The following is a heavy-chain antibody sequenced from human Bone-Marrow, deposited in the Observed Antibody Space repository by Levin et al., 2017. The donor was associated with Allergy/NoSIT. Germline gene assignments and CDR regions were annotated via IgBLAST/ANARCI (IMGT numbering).Heavy chain of an antibody. Sequence: GGSLRLSCAASGFTFSSYDMHWVRQATGKGLEWVSAIGTAGDTYYPGSVKGRFTISRENAKNSLYLQMNSLRAGDTAVYYCARVGIAVAGTGAYYYYGMDVWGQGTTVTVSS. CDR2: IGTAGDT. CDR1: GFTFSSYD. J-gene: IGHJ6*02. CDR3: ARVGIAVAGTGAYYYYGMDV. D-gene: IGHD6-19*01. V-gene: IGHV3-13*01.